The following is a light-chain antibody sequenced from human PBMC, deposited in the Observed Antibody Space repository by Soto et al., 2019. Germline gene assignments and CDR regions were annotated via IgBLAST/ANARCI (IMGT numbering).Light chain of an antibody. CDR3: HHYGTSSWT. CDR2: GAS. J-gene: IGKJ1*01. V-gene: IGKV3-20*01. Sequence: EIVLTQSPGTLSLSPGERATLSCRASQSVNSRYLAWYQQKPGQAPRLLIFGASSRATGIPDRFIRSRSGTDLTLTISRLEPEDFAVYYCHHYGTSSWTFGRGGKVDIK. CDR1: QSVNSRY.